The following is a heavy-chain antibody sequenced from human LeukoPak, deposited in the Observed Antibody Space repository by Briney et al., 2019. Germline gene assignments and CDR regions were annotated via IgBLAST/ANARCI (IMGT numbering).Heavy chain of an antibody. CDR2: IYYSGST. Sequence: PSQTLSLTCTVSGGSISSGGYYWSWIRQYPGKGLEWIGYIYYSGSTYYNPSLKSRVTISVDTSKNQFSLKLSSVTAADTAVYYCARARSLGWYYYFDYWGQGTLVTVSS. CDR1: GGSISSGGYY. D-gene: IGHD6-19*01. V-gene: IGHV4-31*03. J-gene: IGHJ4*02. CDR3: ARARSLGWYYYFDY.